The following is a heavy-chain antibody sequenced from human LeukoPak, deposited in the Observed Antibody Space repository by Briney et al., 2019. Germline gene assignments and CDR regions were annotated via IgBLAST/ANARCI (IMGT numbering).Heavy chain of an antibody. CDR1: GGSISIISSSTYY. V-gene: IGHV4-39*01. D-gene: IGHD6-25*01. J-gene: IGHJ4*02. CDR3: ARQLPTAAADTRGYFDY. Sequence: SETLSLTCTVSGGSISIISSSTYYWGWIRQAPGKGLEWIGSLYYGENSHYNPSLKSRATLSVDTSNNQFSLKLTSVTAADAAVYLCARQLPTAAADTRGYFDYWGQGTVVTVSS. CDR2: LYYGENS.